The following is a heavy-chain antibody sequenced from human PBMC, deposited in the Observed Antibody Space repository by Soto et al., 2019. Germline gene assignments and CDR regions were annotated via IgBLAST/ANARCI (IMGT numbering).Heavy chain of an antibody. CDR3: ARQPAHVYEASPKWFDP. CDR2: ISTSGRTI. D-gene: IGHD3-16*01. J-gene: IGHJ5*02. V-gene: IGHV3-48*03. Sequence: EVLLVESGGGLVQPGGSLRLSCTASGFTFSSYEMNWVRQAPGKGLEWISYISTSGRTIFDAGSVKGRFTISRDNTRNTLFLQMDRLRPEDTAVYYCARQPAHVYEASPKWFDPWGQGTLVIVSS. CDR1: GFTFSSYE.